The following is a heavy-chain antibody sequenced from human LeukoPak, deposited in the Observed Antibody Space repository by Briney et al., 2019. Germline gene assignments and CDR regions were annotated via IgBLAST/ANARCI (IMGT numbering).Heavy chain of an antibody. J-gene: IGHJ4*02. V-gene: IGHV3-20*04. D-gene: IGHD3-22*01. CDR3: ARGVSGFDY. CDR2: VNWNGGST. CDR1: GFPFSIFV. Sequence: RPGGSLRLSCAAFGFPFSIFVMIWAGPAPGKGLEWVGGVNWNGGSTGSPDSVKGRFTISSDNAKHSLYLQMNSLRAEDTALYYCARGVSGFDYWGQGTLVTVSS.